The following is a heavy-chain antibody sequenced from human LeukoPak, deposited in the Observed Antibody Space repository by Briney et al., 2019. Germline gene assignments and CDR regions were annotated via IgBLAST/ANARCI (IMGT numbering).Heavy chain of an antibody. Sequence: SGGSLRLSCAASGFTFSSYGMHWVRQAPGKGLEWVGGIKSKTDGGTTDYAAPVKGRFTISRDDSRNTLSLQMNSLKTEDTAVYYCTTAYYGDFDYWGQGTLVTVSS. CDR2: IKSKTDGGTT. D-gene: IGHD4-17*01. CDR3: TTAYYGDFDY. CDR1: GFTFSSYG. V-gene: IGHV3-15*01. J-gene: IGHJ4*02.